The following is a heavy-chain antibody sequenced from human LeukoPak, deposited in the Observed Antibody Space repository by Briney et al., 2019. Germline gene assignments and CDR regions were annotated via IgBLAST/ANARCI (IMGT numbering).Heavy chain of an antibody. D-gene: IGHD2-15*01. J-gene: IGHJ5*02. Sequence: ASVKVSCKASGYTFTSYYMHWVRQAPGQGLEWMGILYPSGESTNYAQKFQGRVTMTSDTSTTTAYMELRSLRSDDTAVYYCARVGYCSGRACFTTNWFDPWGQGTLVTVSS. CDR1: GYTFTSYY. V-gene: IGHV1-46*01. CDR3: ARVGYCSGRACFTTNWFDP. CDR2: LYPSGEST.